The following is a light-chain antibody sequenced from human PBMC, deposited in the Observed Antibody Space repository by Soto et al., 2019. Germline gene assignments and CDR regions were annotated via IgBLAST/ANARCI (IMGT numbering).Light chain of an antibody. Sequence: EIVLTQSPGTLSLSPGERATLSCRASQSVSSSYLAWYQLKPGQAPRLLMYGASSRATGIPDRISGRGSGTDFTLTISRLEPEDFAVYYCHQYGSSPATFGQRTEVEIK. CDR3: HQYGSSPAT. J-gene: IGKJ1*01. V-gene: IGKV3-20*01. CDR2: GAS. CDR1: QSVSSSY.